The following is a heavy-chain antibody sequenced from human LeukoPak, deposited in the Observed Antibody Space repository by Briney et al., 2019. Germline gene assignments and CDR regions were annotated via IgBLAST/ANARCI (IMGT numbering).Heavy chain of an antibody. CDR3: ARDYGGSSPFDY. J-gene: IGHJ4*02. CDR1: GFTFSSYE. D-gene: IGHD4-23*01. V-gene: IGHV3-48*03. Sequence: PGGSLRLSCAASGFTFSSYEMHWVRQAPGKGLEWVSYISSSGSIIYYADSVKGRFTISRGNAKNSLYLQMNSLRAEDTAVYYCARDYGGSSPFDYWGQGTLVTVSS. CDR2: ISSSGSII.